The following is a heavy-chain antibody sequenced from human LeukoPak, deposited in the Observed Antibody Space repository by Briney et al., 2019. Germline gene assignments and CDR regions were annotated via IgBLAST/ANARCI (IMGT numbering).Heavy chain of an antibody. CDR3: ARDYAAAASYYYYGMDV. V-gene: IGHV6-1*01. D-gene: IGHD6-13*01. CDR1: GDSVSSNSAA. J-gene: IGHJ6*04. CDR2: TYYRSKWYN. Sequence: SQTLSLTCAISGDSVSSNSAAWNWIRQSPSRGLEWLGRTYYRSKWYNDYAVSMKSRITINPDTSKNQFSLQLNSVTPEDTAVYYCARDYAAAASYYYYGMDVWGKGTTVTVSS.